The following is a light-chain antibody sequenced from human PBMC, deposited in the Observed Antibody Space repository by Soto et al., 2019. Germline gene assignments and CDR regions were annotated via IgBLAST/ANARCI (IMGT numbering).Light chain of an antibody. CDR1: QSISSRD. CDR2: GAS. Sequence: EIVLTQSPGILPLSPGERATLSCRASQSISSRDLAWYQHKPGQAPRLLIYGASIRASAIPDRFSGSGSGTDFTLTTNRLEPEYCAVYYCQQYGGSPYTFGQGTKLEI. J-gene: IGKJ2*01. V-gene: IGKV3-20*01. CDR3: QQYGGSPYT.